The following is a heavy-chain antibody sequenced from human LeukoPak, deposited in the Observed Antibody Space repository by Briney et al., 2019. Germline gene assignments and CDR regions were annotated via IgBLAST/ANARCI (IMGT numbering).Heavy chain of an antibody. J-gene: IGHJ6*04. V-gene: IGHV3-53*01. D-gene: IGHD6-25*01. Sequence: PGGSLRLSCAASGLTVSSNYMSWVRQAPGKGLEWVSVIYSGGSTYYADSVKGRFTTSRDNSKNTLYLQMNSLRAEDTAVYYCARAGGIAAAGFVDVWGKGTTVTVSS. CDR2: IYSGGST. CDR3: ARAGGIAAAGFVDV. CDR1: GLTVSSNY.